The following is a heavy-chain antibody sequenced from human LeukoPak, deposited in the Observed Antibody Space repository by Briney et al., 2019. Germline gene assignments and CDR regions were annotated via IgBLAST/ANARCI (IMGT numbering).Heavy chain of an antibody. CDR3: ARVGGSNAFDI. CDR1: GFTFSSYW. J-gene: IGHJ3*02. V-gene: IGHV3-74*01. D-gene: IGHD1-26*01. Sequence: GGSLRLSCAASGFTFSSYWVHWVRQAPGTGLVWVSPINSDGSSTSYADSVKGRFTISRDNAKNTLSLQMNSLRAEDTAVYYCARVGGSNAFDIWGQGTMVIVSS. CDR2: INSDGSST.